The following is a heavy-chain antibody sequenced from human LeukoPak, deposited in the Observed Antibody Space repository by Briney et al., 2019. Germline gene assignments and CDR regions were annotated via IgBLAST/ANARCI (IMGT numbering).Heavy chain of an antibody. J-gene: IGHJ4*02. CDR2: ISYDGSNK. CDR1: GFTFSSYG. CDR3: AKDELWFGELLCPFDY. Sequence: PGGSLRLSCAASGFTFSSYGMHWVRQAPGKGLEWVAVISYDGSNKYYADSVKGRFTISRDNSKNTLYLQMNSLRAEDTAVYYCAKDELWFGELLCPFDYWGQGTLVTVSS. D-gene: IGHD3-10*01. V-gene: IGHV3-30*18.